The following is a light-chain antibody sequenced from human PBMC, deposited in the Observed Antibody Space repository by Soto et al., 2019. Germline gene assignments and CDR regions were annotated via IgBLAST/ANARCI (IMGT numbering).Light chain of an antibody. CDR2: EVS. J-gene: IGLJ3*02. CDR3: ISYTSSSTWV. V-gene: IGLV2-14*01. Sequence: QSALTQPASVSGSPGQSITISCTGTSSDVGGYNYVSWYQQHPGKAPKLMIYEVSNRPSGVSDRFSGSRSGNTASLTISGLQAEDESDYYCISYTSSSTWVFGGGT. CDR1: SSDVGGYNY.